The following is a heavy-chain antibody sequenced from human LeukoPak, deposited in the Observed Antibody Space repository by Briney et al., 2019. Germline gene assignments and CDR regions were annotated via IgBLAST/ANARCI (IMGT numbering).Heavy chain of an antibody. Sequence: SQTLSVTCAISGDSVSSINGAWNWIRQSPSGGLEWLGRTYYRSKWYYDYAVSLQGRITINPDTSRNQFSLQLTSVTPEDTAVYLCARDVGNTGWYTFDYWGQGTLVTVSS. CDR2: TYYRSKWYY. D-gene: IGHD6-19*01. CDR1: GDSVSSINGA. V-gene: IGHV6-1*01. J-gene: IGHJ4*02. CDR3: ARDVGNTGWYTFDY.